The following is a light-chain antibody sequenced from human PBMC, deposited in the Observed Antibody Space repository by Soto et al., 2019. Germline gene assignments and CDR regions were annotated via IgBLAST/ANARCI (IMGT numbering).Light chain of an antibody. CDR1: QSIRHY. CDR3: QHHNSYSQT. Sequence: DIQMTQSPPTLSASVGDRVTITCRASQSIRHYLAWYQQMPGKAPKLLIYGAPTLQSGVPSRFSGSGSGTEFTLPISSLQPDDFGTYFCQHHNSYSQTFGQGTKVEI. V-gene: IGKV1-5*01. CDR2: GAP. J-gene: IGKJ1*01.